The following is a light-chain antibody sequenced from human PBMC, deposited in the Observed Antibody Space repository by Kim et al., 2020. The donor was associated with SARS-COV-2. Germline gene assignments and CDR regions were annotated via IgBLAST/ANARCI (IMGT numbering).Light chain of an antibody. CDR1: QTVDIS. J-gene: IGKJ4*01. CDR3: HQRGKWPPGPT. Sequence: PGERATRSCLASQTVDISFAWYPQTPGQPPRPLIYDAAIRAAGTPDRFSGSGSGTAFTLTIGSLAPEDFAVYYGHQRGKWPPGPTFGGGTKVDIK. CDR2: DAA. V-gene: IGKV3-11*01.